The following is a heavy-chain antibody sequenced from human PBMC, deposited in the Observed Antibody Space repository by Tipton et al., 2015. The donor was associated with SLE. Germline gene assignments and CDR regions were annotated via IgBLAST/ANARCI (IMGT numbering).Heavy chain of an antibody. CDR1: GGSISSYY. CDR2: ISYSGST. CDR3: ARQYSSSGGSRFDP. Sequence: LRLSCTISGGSISSYYWSWIRQPPGKGLEWIGYISYSGSTNYNPSLKSRVTISGDTSKNQFSLKLSSVTAADTAVYYCARQYSSSGGSRFDPWGHGALVTVSS. V-gene: IGHV4-59*01. J-gene: IGHJ5*02. D-gene: IGHD3-22*01.